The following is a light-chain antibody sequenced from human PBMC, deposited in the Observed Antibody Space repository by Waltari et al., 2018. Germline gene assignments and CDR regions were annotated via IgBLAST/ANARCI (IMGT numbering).Light chain of an antibody. Sequence: QSALAQPASVSGSPGPSSTISCTGLGSGVGASGYVVCHQHHPGKAPQVNIYDVTNRPSEVSARFSASRSANTASLTISGLQPEDEGDYFCSSQTLDGVVLFGGGTKVTVL. V-gene: IGLV2-14*03. J-gene: IGLJ2*01. CDR1: GSGVGASGY. CDR2: DVT. CDR3: SSQTLDGVVL.